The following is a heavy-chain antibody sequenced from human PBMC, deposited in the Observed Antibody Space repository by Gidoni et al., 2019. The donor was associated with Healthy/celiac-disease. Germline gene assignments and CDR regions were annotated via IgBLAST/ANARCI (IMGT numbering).Heavy chain of an antibody. Sequence: QVQLVESGGGVVQPGRSLRLSCAASGFTFSSYGMHWVRQAPGKGLEWVAVISYDGSNKYYADSVKGRFTISRDNSKNTLYLQMNSLRAEDTAVYYCAKGADIVVVPATWSLDFGGDAFDIWGQGTMVTVSS. V-gene: IGHV3-30*18. CDR1: GFTFSSYG. CDR2: ISYDGSNK. J-gene: IGHJ3*02. CDR3: AKGADIVVVPATWSLDFGGDAFDI. D-gene: IGHD2-2*01.